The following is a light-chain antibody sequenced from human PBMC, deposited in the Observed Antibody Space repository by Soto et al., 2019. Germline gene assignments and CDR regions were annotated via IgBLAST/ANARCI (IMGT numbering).Light chain of an antibody. Sequence: EIVMTQSPATLSVSPGDRATLSCRASQSVSSSLAWYQQIPGQAPRLLIYDASTRSTGIPARYGGSGSVTEFSLAISSLQSEHFAVYDCTQYNNCPRLTSGGGT. V-gene: IGKV3-15*01. CDR1: QSVSSS. J-gene: IGKJ4*01. CDR3: TQYNNCPRLT. CDR2: DAS.